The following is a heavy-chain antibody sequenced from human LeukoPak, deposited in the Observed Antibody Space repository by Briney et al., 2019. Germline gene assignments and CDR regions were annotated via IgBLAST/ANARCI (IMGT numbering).Heavy chain of an antibody. CDR3: ARDRSGYDAYYYYYYGMDV. V-gene: IGHV1-69*04. D-gene: IGHD5-12*01. J-gene: IGHJ6*02. CDR1: GGTFSSYA. Sequence: ASVKVSCKASGGTFSSYAICWVRQAPGQGLEWMGRIIPILGIANYAQKFQGRVTITADKSTSTAYMELSSLRSEDTAVYYCARDRSGYDAYYYYYYGMDVWGQGTTVTVSS. CDR2: IIPILGIA.